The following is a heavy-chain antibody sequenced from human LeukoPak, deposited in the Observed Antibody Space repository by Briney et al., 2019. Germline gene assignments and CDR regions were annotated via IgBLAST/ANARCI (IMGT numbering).Heavy chain of an antibody. Sequence: SETLSLTCAVSGGSIRSGSHYWAWIRQPPGKGLEWIGSIYYSGSTYYNPSLENRVTISIDTSKNHFSLKLSSLSAADTSVYYCAKRDDSGGNLVDLWGQGTLVTVS. CDR1: GGSIRSGSHY. D-gene: IGHD3-22*01. V-gene: IGHV4-39*02. CDR2: IYYSGST. J-gene: IGHJ4*02. CDR3: AKRDDSGGNLVDL.